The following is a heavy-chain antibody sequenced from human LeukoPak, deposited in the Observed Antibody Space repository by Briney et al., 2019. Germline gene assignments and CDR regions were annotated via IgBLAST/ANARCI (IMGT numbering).Heavy chain of an antibody. CDR3: AGTKDGYIDVNFDY. D-gene: IGHD5-24*01. V-gene: IGHV1-2*02. Sequence: ASVKVSCKASGYTFTGYYMHWVRQAPGQGLEWMGWINPNSGGTNYAQKFQGRVTMTRDTSISTAYMELSRLRSDDTAVYYCAGTKDGYIDVNFDYWGQGTLVTVSS. CDR2: INPNSGGT. J-gene: IGHJ4*02. CDR1: GYTFTGYY.